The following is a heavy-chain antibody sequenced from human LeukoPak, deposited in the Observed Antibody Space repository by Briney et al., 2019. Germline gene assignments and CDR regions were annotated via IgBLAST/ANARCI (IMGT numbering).Heavy chain of an antibody. CDR2: ISGSGGST. D-gene: IGHD5-12*01. J-gene: IGHJ4*02. CDR1: GFTFSSYW. CDR3: AAGRSGYDQFDY. Sequence: PGGSLRLSCAASGFTFSSYWMHWVRQAPGKGLVWVSTISGSGGSTYYADSVKGRFTISRDSSKNTLYLQMNSLRAEDTAVYYCAAGRSGYDQFDYWGQGTLVTVSS. V-gene: IGHV3-23*01.